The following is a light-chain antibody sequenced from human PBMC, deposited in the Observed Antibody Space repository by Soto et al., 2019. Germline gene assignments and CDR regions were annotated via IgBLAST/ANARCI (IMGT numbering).Light chain of an antibody. CDR3: QQYGSLFT. V-gene: IGKV3-20*01. CDR1: QSVRDSY. J-gene: IGKJ2*01. Sequence: IVLTQSPGTLSLSPGERATLSCRASQSVRDSYLAWYQQKPGQAPRLLMYGVSFRAAGIPDRFRGSGSGTDFTLTISRLEPEDFAVYYCQQYGSLFTFGQGTKLEI. CDR2: GVS.